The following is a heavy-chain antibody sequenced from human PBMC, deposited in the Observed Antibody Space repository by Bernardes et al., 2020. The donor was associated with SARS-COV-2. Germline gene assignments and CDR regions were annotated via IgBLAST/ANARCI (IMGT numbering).Heavy chain of an antibody. CDR3: AKENYGSGSYYNDGFDY. V-gene: IGHV3-30*18. CDR1: GFTFSSYG. J-gene: IGHJ4*02. Sequence: GGSLRLSCAASGFTFSSYGMHWVRQAPGKGLEWVAVISYDGSNKYYADSVKGRFTISRDNSKNTLYLQMNSLRAEDTAVYYCAKENYGSGSYYNDGFDYWGQGTLVTVSS. D-gene: IGHD3-10*01. CDR2: ISYDGSNK.